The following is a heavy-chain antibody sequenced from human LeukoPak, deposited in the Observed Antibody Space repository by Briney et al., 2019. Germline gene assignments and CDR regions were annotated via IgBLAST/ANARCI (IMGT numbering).Heavy chain of an antibody. V-gene: IGHV3-30*02. D-gene: IGHD3-10*01. Sequence: GGSLRLSCAASGFTFSSYGMHWVRPAPGKGLEWVAFIRYDGSNKYYADSVKGRFTISRDNSKNTLYLQMNSLRAEDTAVYYCARDHGSGTLDYWGQGTLVTVSS. CDR3: ARDHGSGTLDY. CDR2: IRYDGSNK. CDR1: GFTFSSYG. J-gene: IGHJ4*02.